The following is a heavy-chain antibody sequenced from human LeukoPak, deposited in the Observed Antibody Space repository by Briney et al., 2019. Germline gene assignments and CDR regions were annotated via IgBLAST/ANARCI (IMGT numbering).Heavy chain of an antibody. CDR1: GFTFSSFS. D-gene: IGHD4/OR15-4a*01. Sequence: GGSLRLSCAASGFTFSSFSMNWVRQAPGKGLEWVSTVSTGGAATYYADSVKGRFTISRDNSENTLYLQMNSLRAEDTAVYYCASGVLHSSFDYWGQGTLVTVSS. J-gene: IGHJ4*02. CDR3: ASGVLHSSFDY. V-gene: IGHV3-23*01. CDR2: VSTGGAAT.